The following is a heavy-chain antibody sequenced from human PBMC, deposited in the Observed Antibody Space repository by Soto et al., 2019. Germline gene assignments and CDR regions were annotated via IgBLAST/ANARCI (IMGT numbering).Heavy chain of an antibody. D-gene: IGHD3-16*01. Sequence: GGSLRLSCAASGFTFDDYAMHWVRQAPGKGLEWVSGISWNSGSIGYADSVKGRFTISRDNAKNSLYLQMNSLRAEDTALYYCAKDIDYIALRAFDIWGQGTMVTVSS. CDR2: ISWNSGSI. CDR3: AKDIDYIALRAFDI. CDR1: GFTFDDYA. J-gene: IGHJ3*02. V-gene: IGHV3-9*01.